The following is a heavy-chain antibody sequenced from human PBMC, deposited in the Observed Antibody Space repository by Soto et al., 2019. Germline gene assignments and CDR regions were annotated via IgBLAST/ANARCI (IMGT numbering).Heavy chain of an antibody. CDR3: AGLRIAAAGDYYYYYYGMDV. J-gene: IGHJ6*02. Sequence: PGGSLRLSCAASGFTFISYGMHWVRQAPGKGLEWVAVIWYDGSNKYYADSVKGRFTISRDNSKNTLYLQMNSLRAEDTAVYYCAGLRIAAAGDYYYYYYGMDVWGQGTTVTVSS. V-gene: IGHV3-33*01. CDR1: GFTFISYG. CDR2: IWYDGSNK. D-gene: IGHD6-13*01.